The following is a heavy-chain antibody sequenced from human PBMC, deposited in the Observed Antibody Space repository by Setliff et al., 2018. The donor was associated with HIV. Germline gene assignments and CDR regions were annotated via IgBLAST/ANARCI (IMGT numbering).Heavy chain of an antibody. V-gene: IGHV1-18*01. CDR3: ARDPAGYYGLGDAFDI. J-gene: IGHJ3*02. Sequence: ASVKVSCKASGYTFTSYGISWVRQALGQGLEWMGWISAYNGNTNYAQKLQGRVTMTTDTSTSTAYMELRSLRSDDTAVYYCARDPAGYYGLGDAFDIWGQGTMVTVSS. CDR1: GYTFTSYG. D-gene: IGHD3-22*01. CDR2: ISAYNGNT.